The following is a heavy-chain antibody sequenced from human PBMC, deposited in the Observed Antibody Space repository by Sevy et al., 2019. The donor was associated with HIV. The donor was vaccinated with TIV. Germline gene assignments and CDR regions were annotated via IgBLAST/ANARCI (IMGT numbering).Heavy chain of an antibody. Sequence: GGSLRLSCKPPGFTVVSYAMNWVRQAPGKGLEWVSTIYGSGSTTYHTDSLRGRFSISRDDSKNTLYLQMNSLKTEDTAVYYCAGGRFDSSGSFDAFDIWGQGSMVTVSS. D-gene: IGHD3-22*01. CDR1: GFTVVSYA. J-gene: IGHJ3*02. V-gene: IGHV3-23*01. CDR3: AGGRFDSSGSFDAFDI. CDR2: IYGSGSTT.